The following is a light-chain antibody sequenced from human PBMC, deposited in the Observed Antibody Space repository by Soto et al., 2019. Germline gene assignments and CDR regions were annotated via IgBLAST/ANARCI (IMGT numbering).Light chain of an antibody. CDR2: GAF. V-gene: IGKV3-15*01. Sequence: EIVMTQSPAALSVSPGERATLSCRASQSVSSNLAWYQQIPGQAPRLLIYGAFTRATGIPARFSGSGSGTEFTLTISSLQSEDFADYYCQQYNNWPPWTFGQGTKVDIK. CDR1: QSVSSN. J-gene: IGKJ1*01. CDR3: QQYNNWPPWT.